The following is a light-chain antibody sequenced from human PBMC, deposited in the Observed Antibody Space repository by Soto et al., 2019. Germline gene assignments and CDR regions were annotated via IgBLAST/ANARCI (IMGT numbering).Light chain of an antibody. CDR3: QHPRWT. Sequence: DIQLTQSPSTLSASIGDRVTITCRASQSINRWLAWYQQKPGKAPKLLIYDASILESGVPSRFSGSGAGTDFTLTITSLQPDDFATYYCQHPRWTFGQGTKVEIK. J-gene: IGKJ1*01. V-gene: IGKV1-5*01. CDR1: QSINRW. CDR2: DAS.